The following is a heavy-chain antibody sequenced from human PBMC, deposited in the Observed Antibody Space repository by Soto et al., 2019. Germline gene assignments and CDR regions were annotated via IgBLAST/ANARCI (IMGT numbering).Heavy chain of an antibody. CDR3: AKWGTGSSSYYYFGLNV. Sequence: WASVKVSCKASGGTFGSHSITWVREAPGQGLECMGDTIPIFDTTNYAQNFQGRVTISEDESTSTAYMELSSLSSEDTAVYYCAKWGTGSSSYYYFGLNVWGQGTGVTVSS. CDR2: TIPIFDTT. CDR1: GGTFGSHS. D-gene: IGHD1-26*01. J-gene: IGHJ6*02. V-gene: IGHV1-69*13.